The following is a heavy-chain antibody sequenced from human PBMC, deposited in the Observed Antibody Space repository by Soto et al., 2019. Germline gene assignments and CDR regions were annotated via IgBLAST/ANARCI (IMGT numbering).Heavy chain of an antibody. J-gene: IGHJ4*02. CDR1: GYTFTSYG. CDR3: ARGPPTYYYDSSGQEGDY. D-gene: IGHD3-22*01. CDR2: ISAYNGKT. Sequence: QVQLVQSGAEVKKPGASVKVSCKASGYTFTSYGISWVRQAPGQGLEWMGWISAYNGKTNYSQKLQGRVTMNTDTSTSRPYMELRSLRSDDTAGNYCARGPPTYYYDSSGQEGDYCVEETLVTVSS. V-gene: IGHV1-18*01.